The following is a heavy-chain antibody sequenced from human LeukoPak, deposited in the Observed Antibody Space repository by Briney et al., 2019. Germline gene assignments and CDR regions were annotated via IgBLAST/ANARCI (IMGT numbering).Heavy chain of an antibody. J-gene: IGHJ6*03. D-gene: IGHD2-2*01. V-gene: IGHV4-39*07. CDR3: ARYLRSTHPVPGRRKYYYYYMDV. CDR2: IYYSGST. Sequence: PSETLSLTCTVSGGSISSSSYYWGWIRQPPGKGLEWIGSIYYSGSTNYNPSLKSRVTISVDTSKNQFSLKLSSVTAADTAVYYCARYLRSTHPVPGRRKYYYYYMDVWGKGTTVTISS. CDR1: GGSISSSSYY.